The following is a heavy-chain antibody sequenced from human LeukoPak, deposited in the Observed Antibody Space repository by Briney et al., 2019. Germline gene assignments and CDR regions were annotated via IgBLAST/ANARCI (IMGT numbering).Heavy chain of an antibody. D-gene: IGHD6-25*01. Sequence: PGGSLTLSCAASGFTFNTYSMNWVRQAPGKGLEWVSCISSTSNYIYYADSVKGRFTISRDNAKTSLYLQMNSLRAEDTAVYYCARAGQRGAFDIWGQGTMVTVSS. CDR2: ISSTSNYI. CDR3: ARAGQRGAFDI. V-gene: IGHV3-21*01. J-gene: IGHJ3*02. CDR1: GFTFNTYS.